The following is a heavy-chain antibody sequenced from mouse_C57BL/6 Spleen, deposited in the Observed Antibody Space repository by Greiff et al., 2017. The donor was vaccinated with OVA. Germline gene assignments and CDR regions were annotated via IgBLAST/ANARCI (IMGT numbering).Heavy chain of an antibody. J-gene: IGHJ4*01. CDR1: GFSLTSYG. CDR3: ASRGVVAPYAMDY. D-gene: IGHD1-1*01. V-gene: IGHV2-6*01. Sequence: VQLKESGPGLVAPSQSLSITCTVSGFSLTSYGVDWVRQSPGKGLEWLGVIWGVGSTNYNSALKSRLSISKDNSKSQVFLKMNSLQTDDTAMYYCASRGVVAPYAMDYWGQGTSVTVSS. CDR2: IWGVGST.